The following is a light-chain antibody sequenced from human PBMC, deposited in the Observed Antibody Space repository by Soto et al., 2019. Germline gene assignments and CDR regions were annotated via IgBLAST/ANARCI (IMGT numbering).Light chain of an antibody. CDR2: DVS. CDR1: SSDVGGYNY. V-gene: IGLV2-14*01. CDR3: SSYTSSSTRV. J-gene: IGLJ1*01. Sequence: QSALTQPASVSGSHGQSITISCTGTSSDVGGYNYVSWYQQHPGKAPKLMIYDVSNRPSGVSNRFSGSKSGNTASLTISGLQAEDEADYYCSSYTSSSTRVFGTGTKVTVL.